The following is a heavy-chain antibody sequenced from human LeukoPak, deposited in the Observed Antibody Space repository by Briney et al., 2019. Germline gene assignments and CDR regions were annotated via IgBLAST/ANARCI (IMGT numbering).Heavy chain of an antibody. CDR1: GYTFTSYG. CDR2: ISAYNGNT. CDR3: ARDLTY. V-gene: IGHV1-18*01. J-gene: IGHJ4*02. Sequence: GASVKVSCKASGYTFTSYGIIWVRQAPGQGLEWMGWISAYNGNTDYSQNLQGRVTMTTDTSTNTAYMELRSLRSDDTAVYYCARDLTYGGQGTLVTVSS.